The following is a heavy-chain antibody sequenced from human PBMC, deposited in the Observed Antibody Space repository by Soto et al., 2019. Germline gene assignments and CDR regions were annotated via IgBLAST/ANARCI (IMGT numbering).Heavy chain of an antibody. J-gene: IGHJ5*02. CDR3: ARGWYYEDLCFDP. Sequence: QVQLQQWGAGLLKPSETLSLTCAVYGGSFSGYYWSWIRQPPGKGLEWIGEINHSGSTNYNPSLKSRVTIAVDTSKNKVSLKLSSVTAAYTAVYYCARGWYYEDLCFDPWGQGTLVTVSS. CDR2: INHSGST. V-gene: IGHV4-34*01. CDR1: GGSFSGYY. D-gene: IGHD3-22*01.